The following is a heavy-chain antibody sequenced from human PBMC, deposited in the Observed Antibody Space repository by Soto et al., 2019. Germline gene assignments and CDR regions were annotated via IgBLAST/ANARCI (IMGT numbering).Heavy chain of an antibody. D-gene: IGHD4-17*01. CDR2: ISYDGSNK. CDR1: GFTFSTYG. CDR3: AKHHLPYKVTTSGS. V-gene: IGHV3-30*18. J-gene: IGHJ5*02. Sequence: QVQVVESGGGVVQPGRSLRLSCAASGFTFSTYGMHWVRQAPGKGLEWVAVISYDGSNKYYADSVKGRFTISRDNSKNTLDLQMNRLRAEDTAVFYCAKHHLPYKVTTSGSWGQGTMVTVSS.